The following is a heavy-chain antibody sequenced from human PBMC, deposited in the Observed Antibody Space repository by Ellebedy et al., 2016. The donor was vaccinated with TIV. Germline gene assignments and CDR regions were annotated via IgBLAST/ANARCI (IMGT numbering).Heavy chain of an antibody. V-gene: IGHV3-74*01. D-gene: IGHD1-26*01. J-gene: IGHJ4*02. Sequence: GESLKISCAASGITFSSYWKHWVRRARGKGLEWVSRINSDVSSTNYADSVRGRFTITSDNAKNTLYLQMNSLSAEDTAVYYCATGWVPDYWGQGTLVTVSS. CDR3: ATGWVPDY. CDR1: GITFSSYW. CDR2: INSDVSST.